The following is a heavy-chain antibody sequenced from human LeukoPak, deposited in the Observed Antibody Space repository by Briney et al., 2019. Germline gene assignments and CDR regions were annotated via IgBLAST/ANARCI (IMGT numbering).Heavy chain of an antibody. CDR1: GFTFSSYA. V-gene: IGHV3-23*01. CDR2: ISGSGGST. J-gene: IGHJ3*02. CDR3: AKSRGYYYDSSGPWGNAFDI. D-gene: IGHD3-22*01. Sequence: PGGSLRLSCAAFGFTFSSYAMSWVRQAPGKGLEWVSAISGSGGSTYYADSVKGRFTISRDNSKNTLYLQMNSLRAEDTAVYYCAKSRGYYYDSSGPWGNAFDIWGQGTMVTVSS.